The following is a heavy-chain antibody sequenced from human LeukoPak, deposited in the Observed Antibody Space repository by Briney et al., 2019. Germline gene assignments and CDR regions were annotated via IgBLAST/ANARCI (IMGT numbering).Heavy chain of an antibody. Sequence: KSSETLSLTCTVSGGSISSYYWSWIRQPPGKGLEWIGYIYYSGSTNYNPSLESRVTISVDTSKNQFSLKLSSVTAADTAVYYCARGATAQNYWGQGTLVTVSS. CDR2: IYYSGST. V-gene: IGHV4-59*01. J-gene: IGHJ4*02. CDR3: ARGATAQNY. CDR1: GGSISSYY.